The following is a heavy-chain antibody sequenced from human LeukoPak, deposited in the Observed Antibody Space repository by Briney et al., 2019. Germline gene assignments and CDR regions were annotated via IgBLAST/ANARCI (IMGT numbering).Heavy chain of an antibody. CDR1: GFTFSSYG. V-gene: IGHV3-30*02. CDR3: AKLLTIFGVPIDY. Sequence: PGGSLRLSCAASGFTFSSYGMHWVRQAPGKGLEWVAFIRYDGSNKYYADSVKGRFTISRDNSKNTLYLQMNSLRAEDTAVYYCAKLLTIFGVPIDYWGQGTLVTVSS. J-gene: IGHJ4*02. D-gene: IGHD3-3*01. CDR2: IRYDGSNK.